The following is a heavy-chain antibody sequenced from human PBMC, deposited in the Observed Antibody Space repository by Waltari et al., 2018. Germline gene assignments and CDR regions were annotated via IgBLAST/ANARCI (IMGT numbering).Heavy chain of an antibody. V-gene: IGHV5-51*03. CDR2: IFVGYSNA. J-gene: IGHJ4*02. CDR1: GYTFPNYW. Sequence: EVQLVQSGAEMKKPGESLKISCEAFGYTFPNYWSGWVRQKPGKGLEWMGIIFVGYSNARYSPSFQGQVSISADKSLNTASLQWSSLAASDTAIYYCASAYDGNFYWHGWGQGTLVTVSP. CDR3: ASAYDGNFYWHG. D-gene: IGHD2-15*01.